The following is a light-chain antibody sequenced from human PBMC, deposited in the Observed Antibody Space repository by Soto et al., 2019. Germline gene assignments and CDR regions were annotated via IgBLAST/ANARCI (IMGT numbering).Light chain of an antibody. CDR3: QQYGGSPT. Sequence: EIVLTQSPGTLSLSPGERATLSCRASQSVSSSYFAWYQQKPGQAPMLLIYGPSSRATGIPDRFSGSGSGKDFTLTISRLEPEDFAVYYCQQYGGSPTFGQGTKVEIK. V-gene: IGKV3-20*01. CDR2: GPS. CDR1: QSVSSSY. J-gene: IGKJ1*01.